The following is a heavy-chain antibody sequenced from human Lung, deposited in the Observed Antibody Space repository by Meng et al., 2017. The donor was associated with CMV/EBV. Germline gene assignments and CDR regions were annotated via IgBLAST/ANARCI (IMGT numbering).Heavy chain of an antibody. CDR2: ISGNGGGT. CDR1: GFTFSRDA. CDR3: ARLSVLTNYYDSSGYEGGVDT. V-gene: IGHV3-23*01. J-gene: IGHJ3*02. Sequence: GGPLRLXFPSSGFTFSRDAFSWIRPAPGKGLEWVSVISGNGGGTYYADSAKGRFNSSRDHSKDIVFVQLNRLRVEETAVNYCARLSVLTNYYDSSGYEGGVDTWXQGTXVTVSS. D-gene: IGHD3-22*01.